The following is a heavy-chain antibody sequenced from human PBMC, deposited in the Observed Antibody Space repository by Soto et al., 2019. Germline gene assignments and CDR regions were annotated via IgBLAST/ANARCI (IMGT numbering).Heavy chain of an antibody. CDR3: ARHTSPGYDFWSGSDI. CDR2: IYYSGTS. Sequence: SETLSLTCAVSGGSISSGGYSWSWIRQPPGKGLEWIGYIYYSGTSYYNPSLKSRVTILVDTSKNQFSLKLSSLTAADTAVCYCARHTSPGYDFWSGSDIWGQGTMVTVSS. V-gene: IGHV4-30-2*03. J-gene: IGHJ3*02. D-gene: IGHD3-3*01. CDR1: GGSISSGGYS.